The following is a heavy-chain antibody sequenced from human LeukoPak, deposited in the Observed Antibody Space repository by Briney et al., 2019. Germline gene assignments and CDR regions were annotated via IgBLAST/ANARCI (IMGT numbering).Heavy chain of an antibody. D-gene: IGHD1-26*01. V-gene: IGHV3-74*01. J-gene: IGHJ4*02. Sequence: GGSLRLSCGASGFTFSRYWMHWVRQVPGKGLVWVSRINTDGSDTSYADSVKGRFTISRDNAKNTLYLQMNSLRAEDTAVYYCARGKVGAYGFDYWGQGTLVTVSS. CDR1: GFTFSRYW. CDR2: INTDGSDT. CDR3: ARGKVGAYGFDY.